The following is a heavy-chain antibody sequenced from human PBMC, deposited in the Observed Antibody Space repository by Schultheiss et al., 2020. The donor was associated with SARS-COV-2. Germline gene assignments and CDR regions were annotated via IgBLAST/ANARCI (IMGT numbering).Heavy chain of an antibody. CDR2: INPNSGGT. CDR3: AIGTGYSYELGGFDY. D-gene: IGHD5-18*01. Sequence: ASVKVSCKASGYIFSSYGISWVRQAPGQGLEWMGWINPNSGGTNYAQKFQGWVTMTTDTSTSTAYMELRSLRSDDTAVYYCAIGTGYSYELGGFDYWGQGTLVTVSS. J-gene: IGHJ4*02. V-gene: IGHV1-18*01. CDR1: GYIFSSYG.